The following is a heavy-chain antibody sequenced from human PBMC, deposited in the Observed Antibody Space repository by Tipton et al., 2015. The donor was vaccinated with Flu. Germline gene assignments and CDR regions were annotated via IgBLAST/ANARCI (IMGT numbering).Heavy chain of an antibody. CDR1: GGSFSGYY. D-gene: IGHD5-24*01. Sequence: TLSLTCAVYGGSFSGYYWSWIRQPPGKGLEWIGEINHSGTTNYNPSLKSRVTISVDTSKNQFSLKLSSVTAADTAVYYCARGLRDGYNPHDAFDIWGQGTMVTVSS. CDR3: ARGLRDGYNPHDAFDI. V-gene: IGHV4-34*01. J-gene: IGHJ3*02. CDR2: INHSGTT.